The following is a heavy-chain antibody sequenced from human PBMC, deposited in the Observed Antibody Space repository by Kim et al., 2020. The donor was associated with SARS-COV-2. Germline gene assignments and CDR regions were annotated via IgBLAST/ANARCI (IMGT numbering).Heavy chain of an antibody. D-gene: IGHD6-6*01. Sequence: GGSLRLSCAASGFTFSSYSMNWVHQAPGKGLEWVSYISSSSTIYYADSVKGRFTISRDNAKNSLYLQMNSLRDEDTAVYYCARDNSPANIAAPYYYYYYG. CDR2: ISSSSTI. CDR1: GFTFSSYS. CDR3: ARDNSPANIAAPYYYYYYG. J-gene: IGHJ6*01. V-gene: IGHV3-48*02.